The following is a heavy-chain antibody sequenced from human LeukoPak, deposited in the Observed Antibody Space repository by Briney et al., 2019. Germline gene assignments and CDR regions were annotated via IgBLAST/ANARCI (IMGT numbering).Heavy chain of an antibody. J-gene: IGHJ4*02. D-gene: IGHD3-22*01. CDR1: GYTFTSYG. CDR2: ISAYNGNT. V-gene: IGHV1-18*01. Sequence: ASVKVSCKASGYTFTSYGISWVRQAPGQGLEWMGWISAYNGNTNYAQKLQGRVTMTTDTSTSTAYMELRSLRSDDTAVYYCARDRNGGWYYYDSSDYYSDYWGQGTLVTVSS. CDR3: ARDRNGGWYYYDSSDYYSDY.